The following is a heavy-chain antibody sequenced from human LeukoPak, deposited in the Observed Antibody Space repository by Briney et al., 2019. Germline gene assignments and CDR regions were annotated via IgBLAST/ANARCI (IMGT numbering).Heavy chain of an antibody. D-gene: IGHD4-17*01. Sequence: SETLSLTCTVSGGSISSSSYYWGWIRQPPGKGLEWIGSIYYSGSTYYNPSLKRRVTISVDTSKNQFSLKLSSVTAADTAVYYGARDQEAPWGDYRRLFDYWGQGTLVTVSS. CDR1: GGSISSSSYY. V-gene: IGHV4-39*07. CDR2: IYYSGST. CDR3: ARDQEAPWGDYRRLFDY. J-gene: IGHJ4*02.